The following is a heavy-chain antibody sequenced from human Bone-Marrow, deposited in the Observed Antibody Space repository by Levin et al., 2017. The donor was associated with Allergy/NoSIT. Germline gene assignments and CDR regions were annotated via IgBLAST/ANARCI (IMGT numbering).Heavy chain of an antibody. V-gene: IGHV4-4*08. Sequence: KSSETLSLTCTVSGGSISGYYWNWIRQVPGKGLEWIAFLYPSRSTKSSPSLKSRVTISVDTSKNQLSLTLSSVTAADTAVYYCARAYCGGDCYLRDYFYDGVDVWGQGTTVTVSS. CDR3: ARAYCGGDCYLRDYFYDGVDV. J-gene: IGHJ6*02. CDR1: GGSISGYY. CDR2: LYPSRST. D-gene: IGHD2-21*02.